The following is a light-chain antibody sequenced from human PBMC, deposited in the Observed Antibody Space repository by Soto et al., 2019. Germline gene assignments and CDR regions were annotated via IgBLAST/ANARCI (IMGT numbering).Light chain of an antibody. V-gene: IGKV3-20*01. CDR3: QQYNTSPWT. Sequence: EFVLTQAPYTLSLPPGERASLSCRASQSISSYLASYHQKPGQAPRLLIYGASSRATGIPDRFSGSGSGTDFTLTISRLEPEDFAVYYCQQYNTSPWTFAQGAKV. CDR1: QSISSY. CDR2: GAS. J-gene: IGKJ1*01.